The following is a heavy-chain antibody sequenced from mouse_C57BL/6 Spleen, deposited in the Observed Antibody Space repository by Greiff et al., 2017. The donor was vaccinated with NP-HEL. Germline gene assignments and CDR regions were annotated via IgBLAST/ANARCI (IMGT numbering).Heavy chain of an antibody. V-gene: IGHV2-5*01. CDR1: GFSLTSYG. CDR2: IWRGGST. D-gene: IGHD2-4*01. J-gene: IGHJ3*01. Sequence: VKLQQSGPGLVQPSQSLSITCTVSGFSLTSYGVHWVRQSPGKGLEWLGVIWRGGSTDYNAAFMSRLSITKDNSKSQVFFKMNSLQADDTAIYYCAKIPYDYDVRGFAYWGQGTLVTVSA. CDR3: AKIPYDYDVRGFAY.